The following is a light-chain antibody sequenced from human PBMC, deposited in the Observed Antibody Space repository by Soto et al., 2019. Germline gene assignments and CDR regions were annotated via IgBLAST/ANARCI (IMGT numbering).Light chain of an antibody. CDR2: TAS. CDR3: QHYESSLPSYT. V-gene: IGKV3-20*01. CDR1: QRLASNY. J-gene: IGKJ2*01. Sequence: EIVLTQSPGTLSLSPGERATVSCRASQRLASNYLAWYQQKPGQAPRILIYTASTRATGIPDRFSGSGSGTDFTLTISRLEPEDFAVYYCQHYESSLPSYTFGQGTKLEVK.